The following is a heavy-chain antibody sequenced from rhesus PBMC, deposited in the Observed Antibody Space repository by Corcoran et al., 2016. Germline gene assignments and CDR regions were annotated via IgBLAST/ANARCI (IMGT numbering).Heavy chain of an antibody. CDR1: GYSISSNY. D-gene: IGHD6-31*01. CDR2: IYSSSGNT. CDR3: ATTRPLAAADSPFDY. V-gene: IGHV4-160*01. J-gene: IGHJ4*01. Sequence: QVQLQESGPGLVKPSETLSLTCAVSGYSISSNYWSWIRQPPGKGMAWIASIYSSSGNTYYNPSLKSRVTISTDTSKNQFSLKLSSVTAADTAMYYCATTRPLAAADSPFDYWGQGVLVTVSS.